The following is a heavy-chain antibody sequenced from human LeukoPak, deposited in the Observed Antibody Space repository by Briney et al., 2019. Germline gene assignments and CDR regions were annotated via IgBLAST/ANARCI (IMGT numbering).Heavy chain of an antibody. Sequence: PSETLSLTCTVSGGSISSSSYYWGWIRQPPGKGLEWIVSIYYSGSTYYNPSLNSRVTISVDTSKNQFSLKLSSVTAADTAVYYCATQANPMVRGVIEKLYGMDVWGQGTTVTVSS. CDR1: GGSISSSSYY. CDR2: IYYSGST. V-gene: IGHV4-39*01. J-gene: IGHJ6*02. CDR3: ATQANPMVRGVIEKLYGMDV. D-gene: IGHD3-10*01.